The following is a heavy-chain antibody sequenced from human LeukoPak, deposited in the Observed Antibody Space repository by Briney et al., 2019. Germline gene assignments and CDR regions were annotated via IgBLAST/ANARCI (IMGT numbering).Heavy chain of an antibody. D-gene: IGHD5-18*01. CDR2: ISYDGSNK. V-gene: IGHV3-30-3*01. Sequence: GGSLRLSCAASGFTFSSYAMHWVRQAPGKGLEWVAVISYDGSNKYYADSVKGRFTISRDNSKNTLYLQMNSLRAEDTAVYYCAREKATAMAMYYYGMDVWGQGTTVTVSS. CDR1: GFTFSSYA. J-gene: IGHJ6*02. CDR3: AREKATAMAMYYYGMDV.